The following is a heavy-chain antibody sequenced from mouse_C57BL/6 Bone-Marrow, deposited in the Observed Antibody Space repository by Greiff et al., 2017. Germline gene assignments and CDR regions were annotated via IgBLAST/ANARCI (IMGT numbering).Heavy chain of an antibody. J-gene: IGHJ2*01. CDR2: INPNNGGT. Sequence: EVQLQQSGPELVKPGASVKISCKASGYTFTDYYMNWVKQSHGKSLEWIGDINPNNGGTSYIQKFKGKATLTVDKSSSTAYMELRSLTSEDSAVYYCARGPTVKGDFDYWGQGTTLTVSS. D-gene: IGHD1-1*01. CDR3: ARGPTVKGDFDY. CDR1: GYTFTDYY. V-gene: IGHV1-26*01.